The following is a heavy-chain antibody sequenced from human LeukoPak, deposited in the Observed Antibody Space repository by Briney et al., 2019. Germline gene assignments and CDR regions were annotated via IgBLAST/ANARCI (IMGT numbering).Heavy chain of an antibody. Sequence: SETLSLTCAVYGGSFSGFYWSWIRQPPGKGREWIGEINHSGSTNYNPSLKSRVTISVDTSKNQFSLKLSSVTAADTAVYYCVRGHTPDCSTTSCYRSPFDYWGQGTLVTVSS. D-gene: IGHD2-2*01. J-gene: IGHJ4*02. CDR2: INHSGST. CDR3: VRGHTPDCSTTSCYRSPFDY. V-gene: IGHV4-34*01. CDR1: GGSFSGFY.